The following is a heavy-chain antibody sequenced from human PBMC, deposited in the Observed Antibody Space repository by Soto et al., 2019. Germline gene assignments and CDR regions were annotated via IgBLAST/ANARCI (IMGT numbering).Heavy chain of an antibody. V-gene: IGHV3-11*06. CDR1: GFTFSDYY. J-gene: IGHJ3*02. CDR3: ARERVRGVRGDAFDI. D-gene: IGHD3-10*01. CDR2: ISSSSSYT. Sequence: GGSLRLSCAASGFTFSDYYMSWIRQAPGKGLEWVSYISSSSSYTNYADSVKGRFTISRDNAKNSLYLQMNSLRAEDTAVYYCARERVRGVRGDAFDIWGQGTMVTVSS.